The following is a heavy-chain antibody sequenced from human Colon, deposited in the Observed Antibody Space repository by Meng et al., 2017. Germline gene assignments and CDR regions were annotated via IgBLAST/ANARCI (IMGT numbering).Heavy chain of an antibody. CDR1: GYTFNTYA. Sequence: QVQLGQSWTERKKPGASVRDSRNTSGYTFNTYAIQWVRQAPGQAPEWLGWISVGNGNTKYSQKFQDRVTITKDTSASTVYLELGSLKSEDTAVYYCARDLYGSGRFDYWGQGTLVTVSS. CDR3: ARDLYGSGRFDY. J-gene: IGHJ4*02. CDR2: ISVGNGNT. V-gene: IGHV1-3*01. D-gene: IGHD3-10*01.